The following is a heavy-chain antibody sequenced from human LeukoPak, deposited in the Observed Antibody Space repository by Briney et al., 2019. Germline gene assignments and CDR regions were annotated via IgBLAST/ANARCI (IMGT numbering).Heavy chain of an antibody. Sequence: GGSLRLSCAASGFTFSSYRMSWVRQAPGKGLEWVANIKKDGSEKFYVDSVKGRFTISRDNADNSLYLQMNSLRVEDTAVYYCARDRGWRLLDYWGQGTLVTVSS. V-gene: IGHV3-7*01. CDR1: GFTFSSYR. D-gene: IGHD6-25*01. CDR2: IKKDGSEK. CDR3: ARDRGWRLLDY. J-gene: IGHJ4*02.